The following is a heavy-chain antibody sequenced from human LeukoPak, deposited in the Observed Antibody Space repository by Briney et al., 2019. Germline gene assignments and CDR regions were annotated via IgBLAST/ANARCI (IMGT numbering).Heavy chain of an antibody. D-gene: IGHD2/OR15-2a*01. CDR1: GFTVSSNY. CDR2: IYSGGST. Sequence: PGGSLRLSCAASGFTVSSNYMSWVRQAPGKGLEWVSVIYSGGSTYYADSVKGRFTISRDNSKNTLYLQMNSLRAEDTAVYYCARDPLYGRYGMDVWGQGTTVTVSS. V-gene: IGHV3-53*01. J-gene: IGHJ6*02. CDR3: ARDPLYGRYGMDV.